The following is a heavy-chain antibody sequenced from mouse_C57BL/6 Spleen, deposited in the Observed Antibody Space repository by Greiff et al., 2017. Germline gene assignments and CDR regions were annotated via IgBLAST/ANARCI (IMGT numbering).Heavy chain of an antibody. V-gene: IGHV1-80*01. D-gene: IGHD1-1*02. CDR2: IYPGDGDT. CDR1: GYAFSSYW. J-gene: IGHJ3*01. Sequence: QVQLQQSGAELVKPGASVKISCKASGYAFSSYWMNWVKQRPGKGLEWIGKIYPGDGDTNYNGKFKGKATLTADKSSSPAFMQLSSLTSEDSAVYFCARSDYGAWFAYWGQGTLVTVSA. CDR3: ARSDYGAWFAY.